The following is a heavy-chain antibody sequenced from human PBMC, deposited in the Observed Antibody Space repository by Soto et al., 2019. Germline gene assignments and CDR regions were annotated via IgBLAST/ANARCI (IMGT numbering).Heavy chain of an antibody. D-gene: IGHD2-15*01. CDR1: GYSFTTYY. CDR2: INPNGGTT. J-gene: IGHJ3*01. V-gene: IGHV1-46*03. CDR3: AAYCSGGGCPPGPWN. Sequence: QVVQSGAEVRKPGASVKVSCKASGYSFTTYYIHWFRQAPRQGLEWMAIINPNGGTTNYAQKFQGRVTVTRDMSASTVYMELSSLRSDDTAIYSCAAYCSGGGCPPGPWNWGRGTMVTVSS.